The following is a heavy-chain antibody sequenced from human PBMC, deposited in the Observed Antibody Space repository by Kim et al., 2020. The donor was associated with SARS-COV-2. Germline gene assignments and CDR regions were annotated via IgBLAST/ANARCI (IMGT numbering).Heavy chain of an antibody. V-gene: IGHV4-59*08. J-gene: IGHJ4*02. CDR3: ARLGPGIAAAGVYYFDY. D-gene: IGHD6-13*01. Sequence: LKVRDTISVDTSKNQFSLKLSSVTAADTAVYYCARLGPGIAAAGVYYFDYWGQGTLVTVSS.